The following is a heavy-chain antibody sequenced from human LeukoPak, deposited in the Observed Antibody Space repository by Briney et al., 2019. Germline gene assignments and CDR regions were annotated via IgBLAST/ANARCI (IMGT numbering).Heavy chain of an antibody. V-gene: IGHV1-18*01. CDR3: ARGVGGAIAVAGTFDY. D-gene: IGHD6-19*01. CDR1: GYTFTSYG. Sequence: ASVKVSCKASGYTFTSYGISWVRQAPGQGLEWMEGISAYNGNTNYAQKLQGRVTMTTDTSTSTAYMELRSLRSDDTAVYYCARGVGGAIAVAGTFDYWGQGTLVTVSS. J-gene: IGHJ4*02. CDR2: ISAYNGNT.